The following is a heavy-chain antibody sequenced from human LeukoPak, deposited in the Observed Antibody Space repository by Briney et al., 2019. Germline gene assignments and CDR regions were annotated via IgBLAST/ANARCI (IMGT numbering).Heavy chain of an antibody. Sequence: PGGSLRLSCAASGFTFDDYAMHWVRHAPGKGLEWVSGISWNSGSIGYADSVKRRFTISRDNAKNSLYLQMNSLRAEDTALYYCAKDLGVGLNAFDIWGQGTMVTVSS. V-gene: IGHV3-9*01. D-gene: IGHD4/OR15-4a*01. J-gene: IGHJ3*02. CDR3: AKDLGVGLNAFDI. CDR1: GFTFDDYA. CDR2: ISWNSGSI.